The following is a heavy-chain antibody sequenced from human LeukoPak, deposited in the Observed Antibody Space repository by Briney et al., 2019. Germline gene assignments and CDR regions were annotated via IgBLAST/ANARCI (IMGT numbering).Heavy chain of an antibody. CDR1: GYSITGGYY. D-gene: IGHD6-25*01. Sequence: SETLSLTCAVSGYSITGGYYWGWIRQPPGKGLEWIGSAYQGGKTYYNPSLRTRVSILIDTSKDQFSLRLTSITATDTAVYYCARLEGGYWFDYWGRGTLVTVSS. J-gene: IGHJ4*02. CDR2: AYQGGKT. CDR3: ARLEGGYWFDY. V-gene: IGHV4-38-2*01.